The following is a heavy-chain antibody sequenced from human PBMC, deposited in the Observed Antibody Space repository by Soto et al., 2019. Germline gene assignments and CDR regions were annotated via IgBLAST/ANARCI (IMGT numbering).Heavy chain of an antibody. D-gene: IGHD1-1*01. Sequence: PSETLSLTCTVSGDSISSDDYYWSWIRQPPGKGLEWIGYIYYTGRTNYSPSLERRLTISIDRPKNQFSLTLSSVSAADPAIYYCARDRANSQDYFDSWGQGDLVTVSS. CDR2: IYYTGRT. V-gene: IGHV4-30-4*01. J-gene: IGHJ4*02. CDR3: ARDRANSQDYFDS. CDR1: GDSISSDDYY.